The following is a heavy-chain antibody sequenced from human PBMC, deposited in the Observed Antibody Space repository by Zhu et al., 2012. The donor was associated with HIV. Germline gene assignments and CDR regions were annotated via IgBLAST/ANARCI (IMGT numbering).Heavy chain of an antibody. J-gene: IGHJ4*02. D-gene: IGHD3-10*01. Sequence: QVQLQESGPGLVKPSQTLSLTCTVSGVSISSGDYYWSWIRQPPGKGLEWIGYVYYSGITYYNPSLKSRITTSVDTSKNQFSLKPSSVTAADTAVYYCARYYYASGRTIDYWGQGTLVTVSS. V-gene: IGHV4-30-4*08. CDR3: ARYYYASGRTIDY. CDR1: GVSISSGDYY. CDR2: VYYSGIT.